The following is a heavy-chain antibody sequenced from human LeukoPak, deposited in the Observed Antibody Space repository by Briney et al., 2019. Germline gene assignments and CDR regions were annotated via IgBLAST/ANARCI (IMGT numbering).Heavy chain of an antibody. D-gene: IGHD3-10*01. Sequence: SETLSLTCAVYGGTLSGYYWNWIRQPPGKGLEWIGEINYTGSTNYNPSLKSRVTILVDTSKNQFSLKLTSVTAADTAVYYCARGLYYYGSGDYYNVGSPLEAWGQGTLVTVSS. CDR3: ARGLYYYGSGDYYNVGSPLEA. V-gene: IGHV4-34*01. CDR1: GGTLSGYY. CDR2: INYTGST. J-gene: IGHJ5*02.